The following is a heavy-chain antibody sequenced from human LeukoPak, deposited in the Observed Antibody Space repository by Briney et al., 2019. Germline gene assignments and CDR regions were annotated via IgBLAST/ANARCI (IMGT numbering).Heavy chain of an antibody. CDR1: GFTLSSYG. CDR2: ISYDGSNK. CDR3: AKDWGYDILTGYTLDY. V-gene: IGHV3-30*18. J-gene: IGHJ4*02. Sequence: GGSLRLSCAASGFTLSSYGMHWVRQAPGKGLEWVAVISYDGSNKYYADSVKGRFTIPRDNSKNTLYLQMNSLRAEDTAVYYCAKDWGYDILTGYTLDYWGQGTLVTVSS. D-gene: IGHD3-9*01.